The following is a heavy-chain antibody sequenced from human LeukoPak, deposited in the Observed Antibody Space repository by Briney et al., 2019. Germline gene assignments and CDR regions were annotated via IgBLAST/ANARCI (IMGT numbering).Heavy chain of an antibody. CDR2: ISYSGST. J-gene: IGHJ4*02. CDR1: GYFISSSDS. Sequence: SETLSLTCGVSGYFISSSDSWGWIRQPPGKGLEWIGYISYSGSTYYNPSLKSRVTMSVDTSKNQFSLKLSSVTAADTAVYYCARLAYSGDYVNYWGQGTLVTVSS. CDR3: ARLAYSGDYVNY. D-gene: IGHD4-17*01. V-gene: IGHV4-28*01.